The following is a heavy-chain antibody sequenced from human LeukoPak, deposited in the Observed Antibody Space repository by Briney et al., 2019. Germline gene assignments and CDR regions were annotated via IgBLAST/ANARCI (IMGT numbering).Heavy chain of an antibody. Sequence: GGSLRLSCIASGFGFSGYAMSWVRQAPGKGLEWVSAISGGGDAAYYADSVKGRFTISRDNSKNTLYLQMNSLRAEDTAVYYCPRKYDSSGYFDYWGRGTLVTVSS. CDR2: ISGGGDAA. V-gene: IGHV3-23*01. J-gene: IGHJ4*02. CDR1: GFGFSGYA. D-gene: IGHD3-22*01. CDR3: PRKYDSSGYFDY.